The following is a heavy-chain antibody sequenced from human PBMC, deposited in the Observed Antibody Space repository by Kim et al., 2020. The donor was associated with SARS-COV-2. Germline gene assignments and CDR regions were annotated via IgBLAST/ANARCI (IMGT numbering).Heavy chain of an antibody. J-gene: IGHJ4*02. D-gene: IGHD3-22*01. CDR3: ARLPGDSSGYYYAGFDY. Sequence: FQGQVTISADKSISTAYLQWSSLKASDTAMYYCARLPGDSSGYYYAGFDYWGQGTLVTVSS. V-gene: IGHV5-51*01.